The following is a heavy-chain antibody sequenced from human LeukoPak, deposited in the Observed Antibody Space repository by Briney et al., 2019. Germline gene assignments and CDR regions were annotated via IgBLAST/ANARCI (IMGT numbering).Heavy chain of an antibody. D-gene: IGHD3-22*01. CDR2: IKEEGREK. CDR1: GFTFSSFW. J-gene: IGHJ4*02. CDR3: ARHSIGYY. V-gene: IGHV3-7*01. Sequence: QPGGSLRLSCAVSGFTFSSFWMRWVGQAAGEGGEWVAKIKEEGREKKYVDSVKGRFTVSRHNAKNSLYLQLNSLRVEDSAVYYCARHSIGYYWGQGTLVTVSS.